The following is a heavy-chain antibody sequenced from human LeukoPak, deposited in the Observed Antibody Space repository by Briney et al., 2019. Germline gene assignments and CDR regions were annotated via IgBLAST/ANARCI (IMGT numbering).Heavy chain of an antibody. CDR2: INPNSGGT. V-gene: IGHV1-2*06. CDR1: GYTFTVNY. CDR3: ARGSYYDSSGYFENFED. Sequence: GASVKVSCKASGYTFTVNYMHWVRQAPGQGLEWMGRINPNSGGTSYVQEYQGRVTMTRDTSISTAYMELSRLRSDDTAVYFCARGSYYDSSGYFENFEDWGQGTLVTVSS. D-gene: IGHD3-22*01. J-gene: IGHJ4*02.